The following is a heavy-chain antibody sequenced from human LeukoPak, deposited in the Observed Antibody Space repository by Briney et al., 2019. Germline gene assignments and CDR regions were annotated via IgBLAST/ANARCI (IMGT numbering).Heavy chain of an antibody. D-gene: IGHD3-22*01. CDR1: GYTLTELS. CDR2: FDPEDGET. V-gene: IGHV1-24*01. J-gene: IGHJ6*03. Sequence: ASVKVSCKVSGYTLTELSMHWVRQAPGKGLEWMGGFDPEDGETIYAQKFQGRVTITADESTSTAYMELSSLRSEDTAVYYCARGVADYYDSSGYLRPYYYYYMDVWGKGTTVTISS. CDR3: ARGVADYYDSSGYLRPYYYYYMDV.